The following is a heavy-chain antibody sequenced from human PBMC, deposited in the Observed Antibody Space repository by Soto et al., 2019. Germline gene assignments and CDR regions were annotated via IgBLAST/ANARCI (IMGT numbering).Heavy chain of an antibody. Sequence: ASVKVSCKASGGTFANFIMNWVRQTPGQGLQWMGGIVPMFGTPTYAEKFKGRVALSATGSTSTIYMELTSLRSEDTAVYYCARNGTDYSSLRHYSGMDVWGQGTTVTVYS. CDR3: ARNGTDYSSLRHYSGMDV. V-gene: IGHV1-69*13. CDR1: GGTFANFI. CDR2: IVPMFGTP. J-gene: IGHJ6*02. D-gene: IGHD5-12*01.